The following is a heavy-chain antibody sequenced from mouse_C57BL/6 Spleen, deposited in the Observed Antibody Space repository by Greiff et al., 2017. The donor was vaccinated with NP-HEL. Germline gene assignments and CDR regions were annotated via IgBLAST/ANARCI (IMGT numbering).Heavy chain of an antibody. CDR1: GFTFSSYA. Sequence: EVQRVESGGGLVKPGGSLKLSCAASGFTFSSYAMSWVRQTPEKRLEWVATISDGGSYTYYPDNVKGRFTISRDNAKNNLYLQMSHLKSEDTAMYYCARGELGAWFAYWGQGTLVTVSA. CDR3: ARGELGAWFAY. CDR2: ISDGGSYT. J-gene: IGHJ3*01. D-gene: IGHD4-1*01. V-gene: IGHV5-4*01.